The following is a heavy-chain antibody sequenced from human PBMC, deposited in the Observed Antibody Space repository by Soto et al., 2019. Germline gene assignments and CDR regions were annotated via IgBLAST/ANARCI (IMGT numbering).Heavy chain of an antibody. CDR1: GFTFSDYG. D-gene: IGHD2-2*01. J-gene: IGHJ4*02. V-gene: IGHV3-23*01. Sequence: EVQLLESGGDLVQPGGSLRLSCAASGFTFSDYGMSWVRQAPGKGLEWVSVIGGSGGSTYYADSVKGRFTVSRDNSKNTLYLQMNSLRAEDTAVYYCAKLQYPCTTPFHHWGQGTLVTVSS. CDR3: AKLQYPCTTPFHH. CDR2: IGGSGGST.